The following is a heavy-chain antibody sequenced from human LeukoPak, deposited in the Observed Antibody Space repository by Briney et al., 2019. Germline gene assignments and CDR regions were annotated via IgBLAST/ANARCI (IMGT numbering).Heavy chain of an antibody. J-gene: IGHJ4*02. CDR1: GGSISSGDYY. CDR2: IYYSGST. CDR3: ARVRYYDSSGYYQYTDY. D-gene: IGHD3-22*01. Sequence: SETLSLTCTVSGGSISSGDYYWSWIRQPPGKGLEWIGYIYYSGSTYYNPSLKSRVTISVDTSKNQFSLKLSSVTAADTAVYYCARVRYYDSSGYYQYTDYWGQGTLVTVSS. V-gene: IGHV4-30-4*08.